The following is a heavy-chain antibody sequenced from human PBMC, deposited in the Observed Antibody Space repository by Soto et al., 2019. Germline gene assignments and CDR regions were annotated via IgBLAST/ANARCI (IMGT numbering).Heavy chain of an antibody. J-gene: IGHJ4*02. CDR3: VVAAQPYYCDY. Sequence: QVQLVQSGAEVKKPGASVKVSCKASGYTFTSYGFSWVRQAPGQGLEWMGWITTYNGNTNYAQKLQGRVTMTTDTSTSTAYMELRSLRSDDTAVYYCVVAAQPYYCDYWGQGTLVTVSS. CDR2: ITTYNGNT. D-gene: IGHD2-15*01. CDR1: GYTFTSYG. V-gene: IGHV1-18*01.